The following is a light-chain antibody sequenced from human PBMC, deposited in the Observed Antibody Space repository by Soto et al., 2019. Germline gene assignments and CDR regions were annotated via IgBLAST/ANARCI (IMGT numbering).Light chain of an antibody. CDR3: QQRSNWPPIT. Sequence: EIVLTQSPPTLSLSPGERATLSGSASQSVSSYLAWYQQKPGQAPRFLIYDASNRATGIPARFSGSGSGTDFTLTISSLEPADFAVYYCQQRSNWPPITFGQGTRLENK. J-gene: IGKJ5*01. CDR1: QSVSSY. V-gene: IGKV3-11*01. CDR2: DAS.